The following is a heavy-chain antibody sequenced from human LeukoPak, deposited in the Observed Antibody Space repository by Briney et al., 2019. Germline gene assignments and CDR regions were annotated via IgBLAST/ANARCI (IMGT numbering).Heavy chain of an antibody. CDR2: ISTNSAST. Sequence: GGSLRLSCAASGFTFSTYGMNWVRQAPGKGLGWVSTISTNSASTYYADSVKGRFTISRDNYKNTMFMQMNSLRAEDTAVYYCAKGQSTIATRSFDSWGQGTLVIVSA. V-gene: IGHV3-23*01. J-gene: IGHJ4*02. CDR1: GFTFSTYG. CDR3: AKGQSTIATRSFDS. D-gene: IGHD6-6*01.